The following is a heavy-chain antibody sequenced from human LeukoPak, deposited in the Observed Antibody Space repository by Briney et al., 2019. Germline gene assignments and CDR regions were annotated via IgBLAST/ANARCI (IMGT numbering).Heavy chain of an antibody. CDR3: ARGNGLSSGWYEFDF. Sequence: HPGGTLRRSCAASGFTFSSYAVHWVRQAQGKGLEWVSLISFDGSNKYYADSVKGRFAISRDNSKNTLYLQMNSLRPEDTAVYYCARGNGLSSGWYEFDFWGQGALVAVSS. J-gene: IGHJ4*02. CDR1: GFTFSSYA. D-gene: IGHD6-19*01. CDR2: ISFDGSNK. V-gene: IGHV3-30*09.